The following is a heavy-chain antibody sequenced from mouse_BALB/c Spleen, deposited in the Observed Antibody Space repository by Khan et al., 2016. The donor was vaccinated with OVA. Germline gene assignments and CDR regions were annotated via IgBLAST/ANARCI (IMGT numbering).Heavy chain of an antibody. D-gene: IGHD1-1*02. CDR2: INTYTGEP. J-gene: IGHJ1*01. CDR1: GYSFTNYG. CDR3: ASCGDWYFDV. V-gene: IGHV9-3-1*01. Sequence: QIQLVQSGPEVKKPGETVKISCKASGYSFTNYGMNWVRQAPGKGLKWMGWINTYTGEPTYADDFKGRFAFSLETSASTAYLQINNLKNEDTATYFCASCGDWYFDVWGAGTTVTVSS.